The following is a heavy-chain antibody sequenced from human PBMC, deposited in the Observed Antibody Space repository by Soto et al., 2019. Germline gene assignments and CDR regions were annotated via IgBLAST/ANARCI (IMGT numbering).Heavy chain of an antibody. V-gene: IGHV1-18*01. CDR3: ARVIQARGAAAGTFRHNYYYYYYMDV. Sequence: GASVKVSCKASGYTFTSYGISWVRQAPGQGLEWMGWISAYNGNTNYAQKLQGRVTMTTDASTSTAYMELRSLRSDDTAVYYCARVIQARGAAAGTFRHNYYYYYYMDVWGKGTTVTVSS. CDR1: GYTFTSYG. CDR2: ISAYNGNT. D-gene: IGHD6-13*01. J-gene: IGHJ6*03.